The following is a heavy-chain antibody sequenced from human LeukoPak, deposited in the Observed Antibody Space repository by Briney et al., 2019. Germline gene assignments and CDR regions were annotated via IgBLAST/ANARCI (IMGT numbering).Heavy chain of an antibody. CDR1: GGTFSSYA. CDR2: IIPIFGTA. Sequence: GASVKVSCKASGGTFSSYAISWVRQAPGQGLEWMGGIIPIFGTANYAQKFQGRVTITTDESTSTAYMELSSLRSEDTAVYYCASGSVGYCSSTSCYDYWGQGTLVTVSS. CDR3: ASGSVGYCSSTSCYDY. J-gene: IGHJ4*02. D-gene: IGHD2-2*01. V-gene: IGHV1-69*05.